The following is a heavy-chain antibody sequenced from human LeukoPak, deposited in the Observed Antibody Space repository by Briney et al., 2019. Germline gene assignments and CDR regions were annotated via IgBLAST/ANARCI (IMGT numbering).Heavy chain of an antibody. J-gene: IGHJ4*02. CDR2: ITGDSAHI. Sequence: GGSLRLSCAASGFTFSSYTMNWVRQAPGKGLEWASSITGDSAHIFYADSVQGRFIISRDDATKSLYLQMSGLTAEDTAVYYCARVRGYSRDFWGQGTLVTVSS. D-gene: IGHD5-12*01. CDR1: GFTFSSYT. V-gene: IGHV3-21*01. CDR3: ARVRGYSRDF.